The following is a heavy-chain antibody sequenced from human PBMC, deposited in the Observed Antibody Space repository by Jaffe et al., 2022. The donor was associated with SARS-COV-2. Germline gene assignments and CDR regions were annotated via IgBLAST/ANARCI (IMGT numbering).Heavy chain of an antibody. D-gene: IGHD3-22*01. CDR2: ISSSSSYI. Sequence: EVQLVESGGGLVKPGGSLRLSCAASGFTFSSYSMNWVRQAPGKGLEWVSSISSSSSYIYYADSVKGRFTISRDNAKNSLYLQMNSLRAEDTAVYYCARAYDSSGYPDYWGQGTLVTVSS. J-gene: IGHJ4*02. CDR3: ARAYDSSGYPDY. CDR1: GFTFSSYS. V-gene: IGHV3-21*01.